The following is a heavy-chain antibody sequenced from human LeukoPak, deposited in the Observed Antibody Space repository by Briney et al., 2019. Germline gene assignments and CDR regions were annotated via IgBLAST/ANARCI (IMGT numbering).Heavy chain of an antibody. V-gene: IGHV3-23*01. Sequence: PGGSLRLSCAASGFTFSSYGMSWVRQAPGKGLEWVSAISGSGGSTYYADSVKGRFTISRDNSKNTLYLQMNSLRAEDTAVYYCAREGYDSSGYYYVGTYFDYWGQGTLVTVSS. J-gene: IGHJ4*02. CDR3: AREGYDSSGYYYVGTYFDY. CDR2: ISGSGGST. CDR1: GFTFSSYG. D-gene: IGHD3-22*01.